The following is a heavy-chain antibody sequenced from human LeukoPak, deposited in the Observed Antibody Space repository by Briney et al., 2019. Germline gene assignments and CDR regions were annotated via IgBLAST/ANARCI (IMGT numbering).Heavy chain of an antibody. V-gene: IGHV3-23*01. D-gene: IGHD3-10*01. CDR2: ISGSGDDT. CDR3: VRDYYGSGTYQGTYYYGMDV. Sequence: GGSLRLSCAASGFTFRQYAMSWVRQAPGKGLEWVSGISGSGDDTYYIDSVKGRFTISRDNSNNTMYLQMNNLRSEDTAVYFCVRDYYGSGTYQGTYYYGMDVWGHGTTVTVSS. J-gene: IGHJ6*02. CDR1: GFTFRQYA.